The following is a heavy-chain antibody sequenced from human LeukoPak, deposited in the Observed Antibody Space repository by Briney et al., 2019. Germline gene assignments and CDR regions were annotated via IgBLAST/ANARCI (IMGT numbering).Heavy chain of an antibody. CDR3: ARDHSSYDAFDI. CDR1: GGSISSSSYY. V-gene: IGHV4-39*07. D-gene: IGHD5-18*01. Sequence: SETLSLTCTVSGGSISSSSYYWGWIRQPPGKGLEWIGSIYYSGSTYYNPSLKSRVTISVDTSKNQFSLKLSSVTAADTAVYYCARDHSSYDAFDIWGQGTMVTVSS. J-gene: IGHJ3*02. CDR2: IYYSGST.